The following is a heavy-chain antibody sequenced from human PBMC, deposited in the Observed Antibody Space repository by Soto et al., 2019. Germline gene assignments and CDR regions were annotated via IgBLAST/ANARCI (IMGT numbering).Heavy chain of an antibody. CDR2: IYYSGST. J-gene: IGHJ3*02. V-gene: IGHV4-59*08. CDR1: GGSISSYY. Sequence: SETLSLTCTVSGGSISSYYWSWIRQPPGKGLEWIGYIYYSGSTNYNPSLKSRVTISVDTSKNQFSLKLSSVTAADTAVYYCARRQVREEAFDIWGQGTMVTVSS. CDR3: ARRQVREEAFDI.